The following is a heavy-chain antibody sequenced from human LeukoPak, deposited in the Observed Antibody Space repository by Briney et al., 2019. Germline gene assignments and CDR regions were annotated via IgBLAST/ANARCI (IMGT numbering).Heavy chain of an antibody. CDR3: ARGLDSNYEVSYIWFDP. D-gene: IGHD4-11*01. CDR1: GGSISSYY. CDR2: IYYSGST. V-gene: IGHV4-59*01. J-gene: IGHJ5*02. Sequence: SETLSLTCTVSGGSISSYYWSWIRQPPGKGLEWIGYIYYSGSTNYNPSLKSRVTISVDTSKNQFSLKLSSVTAADTAVYYCARGLDSNYEVSYIWFDPWGQGTLVTVSS.